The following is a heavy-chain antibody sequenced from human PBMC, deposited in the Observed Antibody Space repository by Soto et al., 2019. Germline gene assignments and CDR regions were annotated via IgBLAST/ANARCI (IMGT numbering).Heavy chain of an antibody. D-gene: IGHD3-10*01. CDR3: AKDAWFGELPKYYFDY. CDR1: GFTFSSYG. Sequence: QVQLVESGGGVVQPGRSLRLSCAASGFTFSSYGMHVVRQAHGKGLEWVAVIAYDGSNKYYADSVKGRFTISRDNSKNTLYLQMNSLRAEDTAVYYCAKDAWFGELPKYYFDYWGQGTLVTVSS. CDR2: IAYDGSNK. J-gene: IGHJ4*02. V-gene: IGHV3-30*18.